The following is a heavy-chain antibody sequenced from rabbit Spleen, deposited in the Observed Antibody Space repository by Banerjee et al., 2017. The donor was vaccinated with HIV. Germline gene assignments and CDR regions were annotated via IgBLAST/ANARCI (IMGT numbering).Heavy chain of an antibody. Sequence: QEQLEESGGDLVKPGASLTLTCTASGFSFSGSYYMCWVRQAPGKGLEWIACIYNGDGSTYYASWVNGRFVMSRTSSTTVTLQMTSLTAADTATYFCARDSGASTRFNLWGPGTLVTVS. CDR2: IYNGDGST. CDR3: ARDSGASTRFNL. V-gene: IGHV1S45*01. CDR1: GFSFSGSYY. J-gene: IGHJ4*01. D-gene: IGHD1-1*01.